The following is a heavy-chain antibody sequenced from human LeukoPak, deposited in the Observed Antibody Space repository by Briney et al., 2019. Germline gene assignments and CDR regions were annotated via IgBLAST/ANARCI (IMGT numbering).Heavy chain of an antibody. CDR2: IAHSGST. CDR1: GWSLRPYY. J-gene: IGHJ5*02. D-gene: IGHD3-10*01. Sequence: KPSETLSLTCTVYGWSLRPYYRNWIRRSPGEGLEWIGEIAHSGSTNYNASLKSRVTISIDTSRDQVSLKLTSVTAADTAVYYCARDLMRTYYSDSGSYSQGPVDPWGQGTLVTVSS. CDR3: ARDLMRTYYSDSGSYSQGPVDP. V-gene: IGHV4-34*01.